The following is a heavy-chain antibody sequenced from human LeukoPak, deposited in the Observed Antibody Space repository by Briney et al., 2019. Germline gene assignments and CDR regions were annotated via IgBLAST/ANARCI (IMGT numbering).Heavy chain of an antibody. CDR2: ISGSGGTT. Sequence: GGSLRLSCAASGFTFLNFAMSWVRQAPGKGLEWVSAISGSGGTTFYADAVKGRFTISRDNSKNTLYLQMNSLSAEDTAEYYCAKGETEGGGLAHAHWGQGTLVTVSS. J-gene: IGHJ4*02. V-gene: IGHV3-23*01. CDR3: AKGETEGGGLAHAH. CDR1: GFTFLNFA. D-gene: IGHD2-15*01.